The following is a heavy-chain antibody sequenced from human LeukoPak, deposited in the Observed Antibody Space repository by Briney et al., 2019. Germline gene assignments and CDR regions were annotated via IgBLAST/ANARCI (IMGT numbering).Heavy chain of an antibody. D-gene: IGHD3-22*01. CDR3: AKSSRWDSSGYYVY. Sequence: PGGSLRLSCAASGFIFSSYAMSWVRQAPGKGLEWVSAISGSGGSTYYADSVKGRFTISRDNSKNTLYLRMNSLRAEDTAVYYCAKSSRWDSSGYYVYWGQGTLVTVSS. CDR1: GFIFSSYA. J-gene: IGHJ4*02. V-gene: IGHV3-23*01. CDR2: ISGSGGST.